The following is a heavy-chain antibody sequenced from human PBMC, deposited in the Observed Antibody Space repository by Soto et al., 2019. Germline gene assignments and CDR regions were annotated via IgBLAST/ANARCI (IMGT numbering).Heavy chain of an antibody. CDR1: GFTFSSYA. Sequence: GSLRLSCAASGFTFSSYAISWVRQAPGKGLEWVSAIRGSGGSTYYADSVKGRFTISRDNSKNTLYLQMNSLRAEDTAVYYCAKDDKDTAMAHWGQGTLVTVSS. V-gene: IGHV3-23*01. J-gene: IGHJ4*02. CDR3: AKDDKDTAMAH. D-gene: IGHD5-18*01. CDR2: IRGSGGST.